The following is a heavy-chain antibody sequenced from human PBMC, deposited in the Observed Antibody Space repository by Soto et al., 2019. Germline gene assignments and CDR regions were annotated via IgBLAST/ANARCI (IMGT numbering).Heavy chain of an antibody. CDR2: ISYDGSNK. D-gene: IGHD3-3*01. V-gene: IGHV3-30*18. CDR1: GFTFSSYG. Sequence: QVQLVESGGGVVQPGRSLRLSCAASGFTFSSYGMHWVRQAPGKGLEWVAVISYDGSNKYYADSVKGRFTISRDNSKNTLYLQMNSLRAEDTAVYYCAKGHITIFGVVPYYYGMDVWGQGTTVTVSS. CDR3: AKGHITIFGVVPYYYGMDV. J-gene: IGHJ6*02.